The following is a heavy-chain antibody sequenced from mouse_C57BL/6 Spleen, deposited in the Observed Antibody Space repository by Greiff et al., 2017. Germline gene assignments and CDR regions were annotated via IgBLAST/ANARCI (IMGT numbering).Heavy chain of an antibody. CDR1: GYTFTSYW. V-gene: IGHV1-53*01. CDR3: ARCDYDDGGLDY. CDR2: INPSNGGT. D-gene: IGHD2-4*01. Sequence: QVQLQQPGTGLVKPGASVKLSCKASGYTFTSYWMHWVKQRPGQGLEWIGNINPSNGGTNYNEKFKSKATLTVDKSSSTAYMQLSSLTSEDSAVYYCARCDYDDGGLDYWGQGTTLTVSS. J-gene: IGHJ2*01.